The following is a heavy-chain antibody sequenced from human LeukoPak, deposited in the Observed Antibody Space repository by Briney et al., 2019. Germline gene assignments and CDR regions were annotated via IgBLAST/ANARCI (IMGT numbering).Heavy chain of an antibody. CDR2: VYWHDAK. V-gene: IGHV2-5*01. D-gene: IGHD3-9*01. Sequence: CGPRLVNATQTLTLTCTLSGFSLSSRGVGGGWIRQPPGRALEWLAHVYWHDAKYYCPALKSRLTITKDTSKNQVVLTMTNMDPVDTGTYFCAHLRATDWYFFDYWGQGMLVTVSS. J-gene: IGHJ4*02. CDR1: GFSLSSRGVG. CDR3: AHLRATDWYFFDY.